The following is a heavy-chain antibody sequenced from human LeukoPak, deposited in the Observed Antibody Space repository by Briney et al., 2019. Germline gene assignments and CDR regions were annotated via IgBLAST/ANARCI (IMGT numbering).Heavy chain of an antibody. CDR3: ARRSVRAVQLERRTVRDYYMDV. CDR2: IYPGDSDT. J-gene: IGHJ6*03. CDR1: GYSFASYW. Sequence: LGESLKISWKASGYSFASYWFGWVGRMPGKGLEWIGIIYPGDSDTRYSPSFQGQLTISADKSISTAYLQWSRLKASDTPMYYCARRSVRAVQLERRTVRDYYMDVWGKGTTVTVSS. D-gene: IGHD1-1*01. V-gene: IGHV5-51*01.